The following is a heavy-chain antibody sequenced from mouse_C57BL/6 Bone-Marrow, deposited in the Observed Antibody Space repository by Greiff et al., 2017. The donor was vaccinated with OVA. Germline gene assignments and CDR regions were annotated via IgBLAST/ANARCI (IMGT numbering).Heavy chain of an antibody. CDR2: IYPGSGNT. Sequence: VQLQQSGPELVKPGASVKISCKASGYSFTSYYIHWVKQRPGQGLEWIGWIYPGSGNTKYNEKFKGKATLTADTSSSTAYMQLSSLTSEDSAVYYCARLYHGSSYLYFDVWCTGTTVIVSS. V-gene: IGHV1-66*01. D-gene: IGHD1-1*01. CDR3: ARLYHGSSYLYFDV. J-gene: IGHJ1*02. CDR1: GYSFTSYY.